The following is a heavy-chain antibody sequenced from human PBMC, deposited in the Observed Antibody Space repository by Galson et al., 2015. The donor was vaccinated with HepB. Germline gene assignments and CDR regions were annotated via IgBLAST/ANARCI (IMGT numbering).Heavy chain of an antibody. J-gene: IGHJ4*02. D-gene: IGHD3-10*01. Sequence: SVKVSCKASDYTFTSDDISWVRQAPGQGLEWLGWISAYNGNTNYAQKLQGRVTMTTDTSTSTAYLELRSLRSDDTAVYYCATRNYYGSGSYEDYWGQGTLVIVSS. CDR1: DYTFTSDD. V-gene: IGHV1-18*01. CDR3: ATRNYYGSGSYEDY. CDR2: ISAYNGNT.